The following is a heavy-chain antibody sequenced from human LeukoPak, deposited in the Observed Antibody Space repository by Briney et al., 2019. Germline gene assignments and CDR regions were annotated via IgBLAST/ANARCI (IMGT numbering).Heavy chain of an antibody. Sequence: GGSRRLSCAASGFTFSSYWMHWVRQAPGKGLVWVSRINTDGSSTSYADSVKGRFTISRDNAKNTLYLQMNSLRAEDTAVYYCARTIVPAAPLDYWGQGTLVTVSS. V-gene: IGHV3-74*01. J-gene: IGHJ4*02. CDR2: INTDGSST. CDR3: ARTIVPAAPLDY. CDR1: GFTFSSYW. D-gene: IGHD2-2*01.